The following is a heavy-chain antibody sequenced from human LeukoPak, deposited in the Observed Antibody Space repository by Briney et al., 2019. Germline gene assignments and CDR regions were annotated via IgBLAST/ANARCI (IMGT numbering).Heavy chain of an antibody. J-gene: IGHJ4*02. CDR3: ARVPQDYPDY. Sequence: GGSLRLSCAASGFTFSNFWMNWVRQAPGKGLEWVANIKQDGSEIYYVDSVKGRFTISRDNAKNSGYLHMNSLRAEDTAVYYCARVPQDYPDYWGQGTLVTVSS. V-gene: IGHV3-7*01. CDR2: IKQDGSEI. CDR1: GFTFSNFW.